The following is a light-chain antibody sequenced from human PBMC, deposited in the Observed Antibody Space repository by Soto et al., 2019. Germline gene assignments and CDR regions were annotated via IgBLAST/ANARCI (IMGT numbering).Light chain of an antibody. J-gene: IGKJ3*01. CDR1: QSLAGRY. V-gene: IGKV3-20*01. Sequence: EIVLTQSPGTLSLSPGERATLSCRPSQSLAGRYLAWYQQKPGQAPRLLIYGASSRATDIPDRFSGSGSGTDFTLTITRLEPEDYAVYFCQQGYTFGPVTKVDIK. CDR2: GAS. CDR3: QQGYT.